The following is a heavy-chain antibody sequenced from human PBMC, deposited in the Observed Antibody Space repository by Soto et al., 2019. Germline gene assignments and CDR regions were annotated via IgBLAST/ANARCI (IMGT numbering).Heavy chain of an antibody. D-gene: IGHD4-17*01. Sequence: SETLSLTCTVSGGSISSSSYYWGWIRQPPGKGLEWIGSIYYSGSTYYNPSLKSRVTISVDTSKNQFSLKLSSVTAADTAVYYCARLPTVTTPDDAFDIWGQGTMVTVSS. J-gene: IGHJ3*02. CDR2: IYYSGST. CDR1: GGSISSSSYY. CDR3: ARLPTVTTPDDAFDI. V-gene: IGHV4-39*01.